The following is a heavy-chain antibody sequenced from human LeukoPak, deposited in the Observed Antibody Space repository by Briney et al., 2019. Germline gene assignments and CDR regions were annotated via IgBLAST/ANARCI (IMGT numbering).Heavy chain of an antibody. V-gene: IGHV4-34*01. Sequence: SETLSLTCAVYGGSFSGYYWSWIRQPPGEGLEWIGEINHSGSTNYNPSLKSRVTISVDTSKNQFSLKLSSVTAADTAVYYCARVRWLVPSHFDYWGQGTLVTVSS. CDR3: ARVRWLVPSHFDY. CDR2: INHSGST. J-gene: IGHJ4*02. CDR1: GGSFSGYY. D-gene: IGHD6-19*01.